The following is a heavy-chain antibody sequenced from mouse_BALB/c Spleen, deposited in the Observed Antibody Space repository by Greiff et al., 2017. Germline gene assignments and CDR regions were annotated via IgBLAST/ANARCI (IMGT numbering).Heavy chain of an antibody. CDR2: IDPSDSET. J-gene: IGHJ3*01. V-gene: IGHV1S126*01. CDR3: ARGASTAWFAY. Sequence: QGQLQQSGPQLVRPGASVKISCKASGYSFTSYWMHWVKQRPGQGLEWIGMIDPSDSETRLNQKFKDKATLTVDKSSSTAYMQLSSPTSEDSAVYYCARGASTAWFAYWGQGTLVTVSA. D-gene: IGHD1-1*01. CDR1: GYSFTSYW.